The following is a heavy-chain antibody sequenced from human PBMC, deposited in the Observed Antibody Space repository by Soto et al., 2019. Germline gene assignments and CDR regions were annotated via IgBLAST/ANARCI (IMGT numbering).Heavy chain of an antibody. CDR1: GGSISSYY. V-gene: IGHV4-59*01. CDR3: ARAVGHCSSTSCYVDFDY. J-gene: IGHJ4*02. Sequence: PSETLSLTCTVSGGSISSYYWSWIRQPPGKGLEWIGYIYYSGSTNYNPSLKSRVTISVDTSKNQFSLKLSSVTAADTAVYYCARAVGHCSSTSCYVDFDYWGQGTLVTVSS. D-gene: IGHD2-2*01. CDR2: IYYSGST.